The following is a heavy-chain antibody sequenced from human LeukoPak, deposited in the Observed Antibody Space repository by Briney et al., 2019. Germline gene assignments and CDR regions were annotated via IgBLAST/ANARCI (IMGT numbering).Heavy chain of an antibody. J-gene: IGHJ3*02. CDR1: GYTFTGYY. CDR3: AIDGALDI. CDR2: VNPNSGDT. Sequence: ASVKVSCKASGYTFTGYYMHWLRQAPAQGLEWMAWVNPNSGDTNFAQKFQGRVTMTSDTSISTVYMELNRLRSDDTAGYYCAIDGALDIWGQGTMVTVSS. D-gene: IGHD3-16*01. V-gene: IGHV1-2*02.